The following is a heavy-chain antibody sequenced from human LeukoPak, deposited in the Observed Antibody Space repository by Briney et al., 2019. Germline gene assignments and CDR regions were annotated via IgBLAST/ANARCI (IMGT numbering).Heavy chain of an antibody. Sequence: PGGSLRLSCAASGFTFSSYEMNWVRQAPGKGLEWVSYISSSGSTIYYADSVKGRFTISRDNAKNSLYLQMNSLRAEDTAVYYCARDIAARTGRDYFDYWGQGTLVTVSS. D-gene: IGHD6-6*01. CDR3: ARDIAARTGRDYFDY. J-gene: IGHJ4*02. V-gene: IGHV3-48*03. CDR1: GFTFSSYE. CDR2: ISSSGSTI.